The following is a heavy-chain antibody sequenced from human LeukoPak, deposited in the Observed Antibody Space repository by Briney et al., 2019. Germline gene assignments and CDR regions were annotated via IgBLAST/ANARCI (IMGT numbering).Heavy chain of an antibody. J-gene: IGHJ5*02. Sequence: SETLSLTCTVSGGSISSYYWSWIRQPPGKGLEWIGYIYYSGSTNYNPSLKSRVTISVDTSKNQFSLKLSSVTAADTAVYYCARVPFGSSGYYFTNWFDPWGQEPWSPSPQ. CDR3: ARVPFGSSGYYFTNWFDP. V-gene: IGHV4-59*01. D-gene: IGHD3-22*01. CDR2: IYYSGST. CDR1: GGSISSYY.